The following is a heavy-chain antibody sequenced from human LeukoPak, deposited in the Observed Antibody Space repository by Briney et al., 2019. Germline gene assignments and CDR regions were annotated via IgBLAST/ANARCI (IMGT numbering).Heavy chain of an antibody. CDR1: GGTFSSYA. CDR3: ARENILTGHDAFDI. D-gene: IGHD3-9*01. J-gene: IGHJ3*02. CDR2: IIPILGIA. V-gene: IGHV1-69*04. Sequence: SVKVSCKASGGTFSSYAISWVRQAPGQGLEWMGRIIPILGIANYAQKFQGRVTITADKYTSTAYMELSSLRSEDTAVYYCARENILTGHDAFDIWGQGTMVTVSS.